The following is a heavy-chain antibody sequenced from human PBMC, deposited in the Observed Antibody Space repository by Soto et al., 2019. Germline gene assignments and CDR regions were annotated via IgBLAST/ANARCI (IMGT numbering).Heavy chain of an antibody. J-gene: IGHJ4*02. CDR3: ARGRITMVRGVIPPPGY. CDR1: GYTFTIYY. V-gene: IGHV1-46*01. D-gene: IGHD3-10*01. Sequence: ASVKVSCKASGYTFTIYYMHWVRQAPGQGLEWMGIINPSGGSTSYAQKFQGRVTMTRDTSTSTVYMELSSLRSEDTAVYYCARGRITMVRGVIPPPGYWGQGTLVTVSS. CDR2: INPSGGST.